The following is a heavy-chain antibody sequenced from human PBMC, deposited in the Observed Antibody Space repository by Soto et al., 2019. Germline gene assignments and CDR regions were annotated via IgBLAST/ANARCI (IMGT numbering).Heavy chain of an antibody. V-gene: IGHV3-74*01. CDR2: INSDGSST. CDR1: GFTFSSYW. D-gene: IGHD3-22*01. Sequence: GGSLRLSCPAYGFTFSSYWMHWVRQAPGKGLVWVSGINSDGSSTSYADPVKGRFTISRDNAKNTLYLQMNSLRAEDTAVYYCARVMASSGYRYFQHWGQGTLVTVSS. CDR3: ARVMASSGYRYFQH. J-gene: IGHJ1*01.